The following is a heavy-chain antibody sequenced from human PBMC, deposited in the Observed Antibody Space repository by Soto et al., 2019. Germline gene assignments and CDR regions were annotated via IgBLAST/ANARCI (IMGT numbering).Heavy chain of an antibody. CDR3: ARGRYGYY. J-gene: IGHJ4*02. D-gene: IGHD1-1*01. CDR1: GYAFTTYG. Sequence: QVHLVQSGAEVKKPGASVKVPCKGSGYAFTTYGITWVRQAPGQGLEWMGWISAHNGNTNYAQKLQGRVTVTRDTSTSTAYMELRSLRSDDTAVYYCARGRYGYYWGQGALVTVSS. V-gene: IGHV1-18*01. CDR2: ISAHNGNT.